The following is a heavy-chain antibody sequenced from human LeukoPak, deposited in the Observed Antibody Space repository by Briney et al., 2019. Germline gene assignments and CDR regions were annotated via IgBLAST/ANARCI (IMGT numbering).Heavy chain of an antibody. CDR1: GYTFTGYY. D-gene: IGHD6-6*01. J-gene: IGHJ6*03. V-gene: IGHV1-2*02. CDR3: ARENSSSSESYYYYMDV. Sequence: GASVKVSCKASGYTFTGYYMHWVRQAPGQGLEWMGWINPNSGGTNYAQKFQGRVTMTRDTSISTAYMELSRLRSDDTAVYYCARENSSSSESYYYYMDVWGKGTTVTVSS. CDR2: INPNSGGT.